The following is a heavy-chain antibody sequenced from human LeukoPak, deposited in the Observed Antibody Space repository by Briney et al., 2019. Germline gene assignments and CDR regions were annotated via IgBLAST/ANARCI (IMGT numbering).Heavy chain of an antibody. CDR3: ARARQWLDAFDI. V-gene: IGHV4-59*01. Sequence: PSETLSLPCTVSGGSISSYYWSWIRQPPGKGLEWLGYIYYSGSTNYNPSLKSRVTISVDTSKNQFSLKLSSVTAADTAVYYCARARQWLDAFDIWGQGTMVTVSS. CDR1: GGSISSYY. J-gene: IGHJ3*02. CDR2: IYYSGST. D-gene: IGHD6-19*01.